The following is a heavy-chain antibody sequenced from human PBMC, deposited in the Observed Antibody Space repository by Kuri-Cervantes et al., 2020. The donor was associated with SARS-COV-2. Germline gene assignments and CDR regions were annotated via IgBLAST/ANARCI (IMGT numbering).Heavy chain of an antibody. V-gene: IGHV4-34*01. CDR3: ANNWLFPGDYYYYMDV. D-gene: IGHD3-9*01. Sequence: SETLSLTCAFYGESFSGYYWNWIRQSPGKGLQWIGEVNHRGSTNYNPSLKSRVTISVDTSKNQFSLKLSSVTAADTAVYYCANNWLFPGDYYYYMDVWGKGTTVTVSS. CDR1: GESFSGYY. CDR2: VNHRGST. J-gene: IGHJ6*03.